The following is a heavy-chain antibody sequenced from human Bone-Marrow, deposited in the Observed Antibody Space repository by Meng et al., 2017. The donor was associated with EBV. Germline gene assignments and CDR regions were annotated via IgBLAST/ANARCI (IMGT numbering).Heavy chain of an antibody. CDR3: AKSRSSTPGVVDY. CDR2: IYDGGTT. CDR1: GASVSGGTYH. V-gene: IGHV4-61*01. Sequence: AQLQQPAPGLAKPPTTLSLTCTASGASVSGGTYHWSWIRQPPGKELEWIGYIYDGGTTIYNPSLKSRVTILVDASKNQFSLKLSSVTTADTAVYYCAKSRSSTPGVVDYWGQGTLVTVSS. J-gene: IGHJ4*02. D-gene: IGHD3-10*01.